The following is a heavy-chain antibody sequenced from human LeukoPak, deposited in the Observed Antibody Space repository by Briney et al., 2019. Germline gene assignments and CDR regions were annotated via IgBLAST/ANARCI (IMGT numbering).Heavy chain of an antibody. CDR2: IKSKTDGGTT. CDR3: TTRSGGHYYYYYMDV. D-gene: IGHD2-15*01. CDR1: GFTFSNAW. V-gene: IGHV3-15*01. Sequence: GGSLRLSCAASGFTFSNAWMSWVRQAPGKGLEWVGRIKSKTDGGTTDYAAPVKGRFTISRDDSKNTLYLQMNSLKTEDTAVYYCTTRSGGHYYYYYMDVWGKGTTVTVSS. J-gene: IGHJ6*03.